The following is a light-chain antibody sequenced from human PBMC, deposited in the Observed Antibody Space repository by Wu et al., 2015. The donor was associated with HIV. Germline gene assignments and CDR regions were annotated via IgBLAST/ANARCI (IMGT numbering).Light chain of an antibody. V-gene: IGKV1-39*01. Sequence: DIHMTQSPSSLSASVGDRVTITCRASQSITTFLNWYQQKPGKAPKLLIYAASTLQSGVPSRFTGSGSGTDFTLTISSLQPEDFAVYYCQQRSNWPRTFGQGTKVEIK. CDR2: AAS. CDR3: QQRSNWPRT. CDR1: QSITTF. J-gene: IGKJ1*01.